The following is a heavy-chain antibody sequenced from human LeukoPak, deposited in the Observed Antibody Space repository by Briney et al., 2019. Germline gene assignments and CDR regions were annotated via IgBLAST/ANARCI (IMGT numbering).Heavy chain of an antibody. Sequence: VASVKVSCKASGYTFASYDINWVRQATGQGLEWMGWMNPNSGNTGYAQKFQGRVTMTRNTSISTAYMELSSLRSEDTAVYYCARGGYSGTEKPNDYWGQGTLVTVSS. CDR1: GYTFASYD. D-gene: IGHD1-26*01. J-gene: IGHJ4*02. CDR2: MNPNSGNT. CDR3: ARGGYSGTEKPNDY. V-gene: IGHV1-8*01.